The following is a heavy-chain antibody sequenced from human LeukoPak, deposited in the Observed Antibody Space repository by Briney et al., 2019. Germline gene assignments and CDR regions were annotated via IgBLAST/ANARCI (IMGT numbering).Heavy chain of an antibody. D-gene: IGHD2-15*01. V-gene: IGHV1-69*05. CDR3: AREADNPLVVADVGRYNWFDP. J-gene: IGHJ5*02. Sequence: SVTVSCKASGGTFSSYAISWVRQAPGQGLEWMGGSIPIFGTAIYAQKFQGRVTITTDESTSTAYMELSSLRSEDTAVYYCAREADNPLVVADVGRYNWFDPWGQGTLVTVSS. CDR1: GGTFSSYA. CDR2: SIPIFGTA.